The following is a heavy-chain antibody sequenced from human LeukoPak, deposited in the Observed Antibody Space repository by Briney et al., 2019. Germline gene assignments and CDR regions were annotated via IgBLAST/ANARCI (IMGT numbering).Heavy chain of an antibody. CDR1: GFTFSSYA. Sequence: PGGSLRLSCAASGFTFSSYAMSWVRQAPGKGLEWVSALSGSGGSTYYADSVKGRFTISRDNSKNTLYLQMNSLRAEDTAVYYCAKSYSSSWYSTFQHWGQGTLVTVSS. CDR3: AKSYSSSWYSTFQH. J-gene: IGHJ1*01. CDR2: LSGSGGST. D-gene: IGHD6-13*01. V-gene: IGHV3-23*01.